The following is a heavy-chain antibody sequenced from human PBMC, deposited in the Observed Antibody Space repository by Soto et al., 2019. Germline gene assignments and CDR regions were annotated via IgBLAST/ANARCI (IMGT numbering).Heavy chain of an antibody. V-gene: IGHV3-11*01. CDR2: ITVSDSTK. D-gene: IGHD3-9*01. Sequence: QVQLVESGGGLVKPGGSLRLSCVASGFTFSDYYMSWIRQAPGKGLEWLSYITVSDSTKYYADSVKGRFTISRDNPKNSLYLQMNSLRAEDTGVYYCARDKDWMDVWGKGTTVTVSS. CDR3: ARDKDWMDV. CDR1: GFTFSDYY. J-gene: IGHJ6*04.